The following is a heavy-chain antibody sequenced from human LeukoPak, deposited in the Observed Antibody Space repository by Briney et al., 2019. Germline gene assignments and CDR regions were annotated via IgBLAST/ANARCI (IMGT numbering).Heavy chain of an antibody. CDR1: VFTFSNYA. D-gene: IGHD3-9*01. J-gene: IGHJ4*02. V-gene: IGHV3-30*04. CDR3: AKGHDILTGYYRY. Sequence: GGSLRLSCAASVFTFSNYAMHWVRQAPGKGLEWVAVISYDGSNKYYADSVKGRFTISRDNSKNTLYLQMNSLRAEDTAVYYCAKGHDILTGYYRYWGQGTLVTVSS. CDR2: ISYDGSNK.